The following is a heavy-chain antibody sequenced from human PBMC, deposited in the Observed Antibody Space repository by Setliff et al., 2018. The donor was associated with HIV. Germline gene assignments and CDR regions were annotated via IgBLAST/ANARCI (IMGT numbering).Heavy chain of an antibody. Sequence: GGSLRLSCAVSGFTFRNYIMTWVRQAPGKGLEWVSAISGSGDSTYYSDSVKGRFTISRDNSKNTLYLQMNGLRGEDTAVYYCARREYNYVPRAFDLWGRGTMVTVSS. CDR3: ARREYNYVPRAFDL. J-gene: IGHJ3*01. CDR1: GFTFRNYI. D-gene: IGHD3-16*01. V-gene: IGHV3-23*01. CDR2: ISGSGDST.